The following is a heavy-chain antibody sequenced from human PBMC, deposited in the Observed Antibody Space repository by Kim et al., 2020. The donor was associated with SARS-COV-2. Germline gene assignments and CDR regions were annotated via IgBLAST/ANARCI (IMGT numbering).Heavy chain of an antibody. J-gene: IGHJ4*02. V-gene: IGHV3-11*01. CDR3: ARDSEGFDY. CDR2: TI. Sequence: TIYYADSVKGRFTITRDNAKNSLYMQMNSLRAEDTTVYYCARDSEGFDYWGQGTLVTVSS.